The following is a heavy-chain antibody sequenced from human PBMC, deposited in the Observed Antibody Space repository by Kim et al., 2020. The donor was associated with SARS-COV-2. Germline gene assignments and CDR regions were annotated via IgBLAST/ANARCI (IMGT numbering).Heavy chain of an antibody. Sequence: ASVKVSCKASGYTFTSYDINWVRQATGQGLEWMGWMNPNSGNTGYAQKFQGRVTMTRNTSISTAYMELSSLRSEDTAVHYCARGLSNGNEHGYYYYGMDVWGQGTTVTVSS. CDR3: ARGLSNGNEHGYYYYGMDV. V-gene: IGHV1-8*01. CDR2: MNPNSGNT. J-gene: IGHJ6*02. D-gene: IGHD2-8*01. CDR1: GYTFTSYD.